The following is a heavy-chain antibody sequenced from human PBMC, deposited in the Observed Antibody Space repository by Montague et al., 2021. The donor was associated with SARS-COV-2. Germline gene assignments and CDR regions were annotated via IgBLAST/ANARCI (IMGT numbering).Heavy chain of an antibody. CDR3: ARDLSRGFDP. V-gene: IGHV4-39*07. D-gene: IGHD3-10*01. J-gene: IGHJ5*02. CDR2: IYYSGST. Sequence: SETLSLTCTVSGGSISSSSYYWGWIRQPPVKGLEWIGSIYYSGSTYYNPSLTSRVTISVDTSKNQFSMKLSSVTAADTAVYYCARDLSRGFDPWGQGTLVTVSS. CDR1: GGSISSSSYY.